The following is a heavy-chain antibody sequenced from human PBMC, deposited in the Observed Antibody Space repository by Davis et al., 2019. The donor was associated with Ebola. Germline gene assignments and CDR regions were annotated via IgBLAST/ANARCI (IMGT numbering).Heavy chain of an antibody. J-gene: IGHJ4*02. CDR1: GFTFSSYG. CDR2: ISYDGSNK. Sequence: GESLKISCAASGFTFSSYGMHWVRQAPGKGLEWVAVISYDGSNKYYADSVKGRFTISRDNSKNTLYLLMNSLRAEDTAVYYCAKDTGYSSSWFYEFDYWGQGTLVTVSS. V-gene: IGHV3-30*18. D-gene: IGHD6-13*01. CDR3: AKDTGYSSSWFYEFDY.